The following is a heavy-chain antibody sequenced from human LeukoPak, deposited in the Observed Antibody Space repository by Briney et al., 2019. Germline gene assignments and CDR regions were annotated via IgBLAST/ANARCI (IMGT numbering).Heavy chain of an antibody. D-gene: IGHD4-17*01. CDR3: ARLSSLGDYDY. CDR1: GFTFSSYW. J-gene: IGHJ4*02. CDR2: IKQDGSEK. V-gene: IGHV3-7*01. Sequence: GGSLRLSCAASGFTFSSYWMSWVRQAPGKGLEWVASIKQDGSEKYYVDSVKGRFTISRDNAKNSLYLQTNSLRAEDTAVYYCARLSSLGDYDYWGQGTLVTVSS.